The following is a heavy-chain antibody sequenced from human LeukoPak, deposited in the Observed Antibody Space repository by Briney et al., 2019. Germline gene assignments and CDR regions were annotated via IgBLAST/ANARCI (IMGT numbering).Heavy chain of an antibody. Sequence: ASVKVSCKASGYTFTSYGISWVRQAPGQGLEWMGWINPNSGGTNYAQKFQGRVTMTRDTSTSTVYMELSSLRSEDTAVYYCARSVVRGVITDYWGQGTLVTVSS. D-gene: IGHD3-10*01. CDR1: GYTFTSYG. V-gene: IGHV1-18*01. CDR2: INPNSGGT. J-gene: IGHJ4*02. CDR3: ARSVVRGVITDY.